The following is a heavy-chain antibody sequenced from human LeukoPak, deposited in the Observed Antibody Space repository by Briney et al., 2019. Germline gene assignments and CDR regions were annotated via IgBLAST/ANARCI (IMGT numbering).Heavy chain of an antibody. J-gene: IGHJ5*02. Sequence: QPGGSLGLSCAASGFTFSSYAMSWVRQAPGKGLEWVAVIWYDGSNKYYADSVKGRFTISRDNSKNTLYLQMNSLRAEDTAVYYCARDGEQWLAYNWFDPWGQGTLVTVSS. CDR2: IWYDGSNK. V-gene: IGHV3-33*08. CDR3: ARDGEQWLAYNWFDP. D-gene: IGHD6-19*01. CDR1: GFTFSSYA.